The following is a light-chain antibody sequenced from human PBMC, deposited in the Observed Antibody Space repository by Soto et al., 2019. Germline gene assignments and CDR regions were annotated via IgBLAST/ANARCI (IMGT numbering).Light chain of an antibody. Sequence: EIVLTQSPGTLSLSPGERATLSCRASQSVRSNYLAWYQQKPGQAPSLLIYDASTRATGIPDRFSGSGSGTEFTLTITRLEREDFAVYYCHKYGNSPGTFGQGTKLEIK. CDR3: HKYGNSPGT. V-gene: IGKV3-20*01. CDR1: QSVRSNY. J-gene: IGKJ2*01. CDR2: DAS.